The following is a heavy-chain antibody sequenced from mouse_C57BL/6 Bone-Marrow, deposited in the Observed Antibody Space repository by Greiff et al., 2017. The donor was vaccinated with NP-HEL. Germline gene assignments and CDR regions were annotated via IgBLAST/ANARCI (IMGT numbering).Heavy chain of an antibody. Sequence: DVMLVESGGGLVQPGGSQKLSCAASGFTFSDYYMYWVRQTPEKRLEWVAYISNGGGSTYYPDTVKGRFTISRDNAKNTLYLQMSRLKSEDTAMYYCARHLTGTFAYWGQGTLVTVSA. CDR1: GFTFSDYY. CDR2: ISNGGGST. D-gene: IGHD4-1*01. CDR3: ARHLTGTFAY. V-gene: IGHV5-12*01. J-gene: IGHJ3*01.